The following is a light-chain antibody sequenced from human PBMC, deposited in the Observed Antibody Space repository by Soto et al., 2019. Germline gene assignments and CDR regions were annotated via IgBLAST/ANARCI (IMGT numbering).Light chain of an antibody. CDR2: DDS. CDR3: QQYNSYPIT. Sequence: IQMAQSPSTPSASVGNRVTITCRASQSISSWLAWYQQKPGKARKLLIYDDSSLESGVPSRFSGSGSGTEFTLTISSLQPDDFATYFCQQYNSYPITFGQGTRLEIK. V-gene: IGKV1-5*01. J-gene: IGKJ5*01. CDR1: QSISSW.